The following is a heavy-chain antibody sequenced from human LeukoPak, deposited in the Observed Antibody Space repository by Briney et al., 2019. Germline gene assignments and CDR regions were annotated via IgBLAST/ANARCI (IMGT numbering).Heavy chain of an antibody. J-gene: IGHJ6*02. Sequence: GGSLGLSCAASGFTFSSYSMNWVRQAPGKGLEWVSSISSSSSYIYYADSVKGRFTISRDNAKNSLYLQMNSLRAEDTAVYYCARDMTTVSGVYYYGMDVWGQGTTVTVSS. CDR3: ARDMTTVSGVYYYGMDV. CDR1: GFTFSSYS. D-gene: IGHD4-17*01. V-gene: IGHV3-21*01. CDR2: ISSSSSYI.